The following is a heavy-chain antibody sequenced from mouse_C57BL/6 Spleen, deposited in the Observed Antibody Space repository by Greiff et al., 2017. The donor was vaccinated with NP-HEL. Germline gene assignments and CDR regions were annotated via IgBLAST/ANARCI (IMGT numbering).Heavy chain of an antibody. CDR3: ARSGVTTVVAGDYAMDY. V-gene: IGHV14-3*01. CDR1: GFNIKNTY. D-gene: IGHD1-1*01. CDR2: IDPANGNT. Sequence: VQLQQSVAELVRPGASVKLSCTASGFNIKNTYMHWVKQRPEQGLEWIGRIDPANGNTKYAPKFQGKATITADTSSNTAYLQLSSLTSEDTAIYYCARSGVTTVVAGDYAMDYWGKGTSVTVSS. J-gene: IGHJ4*01.